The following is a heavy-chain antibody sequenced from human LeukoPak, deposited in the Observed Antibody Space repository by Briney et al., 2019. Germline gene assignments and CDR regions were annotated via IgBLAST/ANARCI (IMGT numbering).Heavy chain of an antibody. CDR3: AKSIAARPLYYYGMDV. Sequence: GGSLRLSCAASGFTYSSYAMSWVRQAPGKGLEWVSAISGSGGSTYYADSVKGRFTISRDNSKNTLYLQMNSLRAEDTAVYYCAKSIAARPLYYYGMDVWGQGTTVTVSS. CDR1: GFTYSSYA. D-gene: IGHD6-6*01. CDR2: ISGSGGST. V-gene: IGHV3-23*01. J-gene: IGHJ6*02.